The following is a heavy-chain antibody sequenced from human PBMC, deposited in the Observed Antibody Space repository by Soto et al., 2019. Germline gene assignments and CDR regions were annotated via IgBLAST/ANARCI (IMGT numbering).Heavy chain of an antibody. D-gene: IGHD2-15*01. CDR3: AQDFRSGDY. V-gene: IGHV3-9*01. CDR1: GFTFTDYA. Sequence: EVQLVESGGGLVQPGRSLRLSCIASGFTFTDYAMHWVRQAPGKGLDWVSGISWDSDSIGYADSVTGRFTISRDNATNSLYLQMSNLRPEDTALYYCAQDFRSGDYWGLGTLVTVSS. J-gene: IGHJ4*02. CDR2: ISWDSDSI.